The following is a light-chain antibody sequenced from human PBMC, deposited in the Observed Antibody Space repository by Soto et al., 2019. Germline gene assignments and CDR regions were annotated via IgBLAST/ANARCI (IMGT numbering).Light chain of an antibody. V-gene: IGLV2-8*01. J-gene: IGLJ2*01. CDR3: SSFAGNNNLV. CDR2: EVS. Sequence: QSALTQPPSASGSPGQSVTISCTGTSSDVGGYNYVSWYQQHPGKAPKLMISEVSKRPSGVPDRFSGSKSGNTASLTVSGLQAEDEADIYCSSFAGNNNLVFGGGTKLTVL. CDR1: SSDVGGYNY.